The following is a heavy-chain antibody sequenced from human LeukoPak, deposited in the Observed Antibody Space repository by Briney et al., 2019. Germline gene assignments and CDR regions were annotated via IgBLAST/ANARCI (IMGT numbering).Heavy chain of an antibody. V-gene: IGHV1-58*02. D-gene: IGHD3-10*01. J-gene: IGHJ4*02. CDR1: GFTFTSSA. CDR3: ARDLNTMVRGVILWYFDY. CDR2: IVVGSGNT. Sequence: ASAKVSCKASGFTFTSSAMQWVRQARGQRLEWIGWIVVGSGNTNYAQKFQERVTITRDMSTSTAYMELSSLRAEDTAVYYCARDLNTMVRGVILWYFDYWGQGTLVTVSS.